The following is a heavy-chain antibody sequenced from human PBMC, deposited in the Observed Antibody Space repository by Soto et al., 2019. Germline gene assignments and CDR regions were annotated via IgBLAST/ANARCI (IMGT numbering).Heavy chain of an antibody. V-gene: IGHV4-39*01. CDR2: IYYSGST. D-gene: IGHD6-19*01. CDR1: GGSISSSSYY. CDR3: ARHIAVAGTEY. J-gene: IGHJ4*02. Sequence: SETLSLTCTVSGGSISSSSYYWGWIRQPPGKGLEWIGSIYYSGSTYYNPSLKSRVTISVDTSKNQFSLKLSSVTAADTAVYYCARHIAVAGTEYWGQGTLVTVSS.